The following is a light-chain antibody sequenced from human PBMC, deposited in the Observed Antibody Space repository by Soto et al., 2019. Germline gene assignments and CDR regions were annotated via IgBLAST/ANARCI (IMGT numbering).Light chain of an antibody. CDR1: QSVSRSY. CDR3: QQYGISPSYT. V-gene: IGKV3-20*01. Sequence: EIVLTQSPGTLSLSPGERAPLSCRASQSVSRSYLAWYQQKPGQAPRLLIYGASSRATGIPDRFSGSGSGTDFTLTISRLEPEDFAVYYCQQYGISPSYTFGQGTKLKIK. CDR2: GAS. J-gene: IGKJ2*01.